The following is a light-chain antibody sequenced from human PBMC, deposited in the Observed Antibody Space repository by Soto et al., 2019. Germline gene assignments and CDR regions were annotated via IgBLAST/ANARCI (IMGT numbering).Light chain of an antibody. CDR2: GAP. CDR3: QQYNNWPPFT. J-gene: IGKJ2*01. Sequence: EIVMTQSPATLSVSPGERATLSCRASQSVSSDLAWYHQKPGQAPRLLIYGAPTRATGIPARFSGNGSETEFALTISSLQSEDFAVYYCQQYNNWPPFTFGQGTKVDIK. CDR1: QSVSSD. V-gene: IGKV3-15*01.